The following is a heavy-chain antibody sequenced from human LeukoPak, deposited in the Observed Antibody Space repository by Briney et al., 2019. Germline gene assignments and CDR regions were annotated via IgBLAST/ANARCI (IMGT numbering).Heavy chain of an antibody. J-gene: IGHJ4*02. Sequence: GRSLRLSCAASGFTFDDYAMHWVRQAPGKGLEWVAVIWYDGSNKYYADSVKGRFTISRDNSKNTLYLQVNSLRAEDTAVYYCARAQYSSTLYYFDYWGQGTLVTVSS. CDR3: ARAQYSSTLYYFDY. CDR2: IWYDGSNK. CDR1: GFTFDDYA. D-gene: IGHD6-13*01. V-gene: IGHV3-33*08.